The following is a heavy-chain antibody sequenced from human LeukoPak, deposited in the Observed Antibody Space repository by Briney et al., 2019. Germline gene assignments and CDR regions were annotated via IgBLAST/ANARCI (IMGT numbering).Heavy chain of an antibody. J-gene: IGHJ3*02. Sequence: GGSLRLSCAASGLTYSSYWMSWVRQAPGKGLEWLANINEDGSGRYYVESVKGRFTISRDNAKKSLYLQLNGLRAEDTALYYCARAFNDGFDIWGQGTMVTVSS. CDR1: GLTYSSYW. CDR2: INEDGSGR. CDR3: ARAFNDGFDI. V-gene: IGHV3-7*01.